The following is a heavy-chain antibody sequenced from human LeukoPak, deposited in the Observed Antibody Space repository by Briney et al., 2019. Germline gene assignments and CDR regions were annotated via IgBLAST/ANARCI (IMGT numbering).Heavy chain of an antibody. CDR2: IHYSGST. CDR1: GGSISRYY. J-gene: IGHJ5*02. Sequence: PSETLSLTCTVSGGSISRYYRSWIRQSPGKGLEWIGYIHYSGSTIYNPSLNSRVTISVDTSKNQFSLRLTSVTAADTAVFYCARQDYGAAWGWFDPWGQGTLVSVSS. V-gene: IGHV4-59*08. D-gene: IGHD4-17*01. CDR3: ARQDYGAAWGWFDP.